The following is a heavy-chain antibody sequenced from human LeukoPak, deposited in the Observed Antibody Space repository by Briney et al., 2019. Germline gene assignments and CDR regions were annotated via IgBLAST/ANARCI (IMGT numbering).Heavy chain of an antibody. Sequence: SETLSLTCAVYGGSFSGYYWSWIRQPPGKGLEWIGEINHSGSTNYNPSLKSRVTISVDTSKNQFSLKLSSVTAADTAVYYCARETGASGSYYDAFDIWGQGTLVTVSS. D-gene: IGHD3-10*01. CDR3: ARETGASGSYYDAFDI. V-gene: IGHV4-34*01. CDR2: INHSGST. CDR1: GGSFSGYY. J-gene: IGHJ3*02.